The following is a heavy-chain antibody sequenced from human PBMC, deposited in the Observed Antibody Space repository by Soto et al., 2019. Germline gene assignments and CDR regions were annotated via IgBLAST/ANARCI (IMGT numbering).Heavy chain of an antibody. CDR1: GITVRSNY. CDR3: ARVRGYSYGLDY. CDR2: IYGGDST. D-gene: IGHD5-18*01. V-gene: IGHV3-53*01. J-gene: IGHJ4*02. Sequence: LRLSCAASGITVRSNYMTWVRQAPGKGLEWVSGIYGGDSTYYADSVKGRFTISRDNSKNTLYLQMNSLRAEDTAVYYCARVRGYSYGLDYWGQGTLVTVSS.